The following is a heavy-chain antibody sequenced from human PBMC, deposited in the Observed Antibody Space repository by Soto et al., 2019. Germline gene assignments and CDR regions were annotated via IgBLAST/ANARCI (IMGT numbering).Heavy chain of an antibody. CDR2: ISGSGGST. CDR1: GFTFSSYA. J-gene: IGHJ4*02. Sequence: EVQLLESGGGLVQPGGSLRLSCAASGFTFSSYAMSWVRQAPGKGLEWVSAISGSGGSTSNADSVKGRFIISRDNSKNTLHLQMNSLRAEDSAVYYCAKSREYYYDSSGYVDYWGQGTLVTVSS. D-gene: IGHD3-22*01. V-gene: IGHV3-23*01. CDR3: AKSREYYYDSSGYVDY.